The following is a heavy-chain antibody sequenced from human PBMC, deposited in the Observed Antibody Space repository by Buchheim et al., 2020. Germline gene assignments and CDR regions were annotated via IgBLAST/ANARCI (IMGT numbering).Heavy chain of an antibody. CDR3: ASNSGELDY. CDR2: IKQDGSEK. Sequence: EVQLVESGGGLVQPGGSLRLSCAASGFTFSSSWMSWVRQAPGKGLEWVANIKQDGSEKYYVYSATGRFTISRDNAKNSLKLQMNSLRAEDSAVYYCASNSGELDYWGQGTL. V-gene: IGHV3-7*01. CDR1: GFTFSSSW. J-gene: IGHJ4*02. D-gene: IGHD5-12*01.